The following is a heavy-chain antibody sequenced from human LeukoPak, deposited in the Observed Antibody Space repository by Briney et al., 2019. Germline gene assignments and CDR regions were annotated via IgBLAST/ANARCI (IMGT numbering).Heavy chain of an antibody. J-gene: IGHJ5*02. CDR3: ARVPMPTYYYDSSGLNWFDP. V-gene: IGHV1-3*01. CDR2: INAGNGNT. D-gene: IGHD3-22*01. Sequence: ASVKVSCKASGYTFTSYAMHWVRQAPGQRLEWMGWINAGNGNTKYSQKFQGRVTITRDTSASTAYMELSSLRSEDTAVYYCARVPMPTYYYDSSGLNWFDPWGQETLVTVSS. CDR1: GYTFTSYA.